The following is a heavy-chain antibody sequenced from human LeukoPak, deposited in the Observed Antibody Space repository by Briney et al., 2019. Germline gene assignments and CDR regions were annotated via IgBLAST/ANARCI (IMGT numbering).Heavy chain of an antibody. Sequence: SETLSLTCTVSGGSISSSSYYWAWIRQPPGKGLEWIGSIYYSGNTYYKSSLKSRVTIAVDTSKNQFSLKLNSVTAADTAVYYCARESYYDSSGYSHDAFDTWGQGTMVTVSS. CDR3: ARESYYDSSGYSHDAFDT. D-gene: IGHD3-22*01. CDR1: GGSISSSSYY. J-gene: IGHJ3*02. CDR2: IYYSGNT. V-gene: IGHV4-39*07.